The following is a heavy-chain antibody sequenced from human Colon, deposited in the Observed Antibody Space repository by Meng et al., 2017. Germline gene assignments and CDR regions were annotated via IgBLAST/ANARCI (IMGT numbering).Heavy chain of an antibody. D-gene: IGHD1-26*01. CDR1: GYTFTTFF. Sequence: QVHLVQSGAEVKTPGSSVKISCEASGYTFTTFFLNWVRQTPDQGFEWLGRINPNSGVTNFAQKFQGGVTMTRDTSISTAYMELASLRSDDTGVYYCARMGAGAAFDFWGQGTLVTVSS. CDR3: ARMGAGAAFDF. V-gene: IGHV1-2*05. J-gene: IGHJ4*02. CDR2: INPNSGVT.